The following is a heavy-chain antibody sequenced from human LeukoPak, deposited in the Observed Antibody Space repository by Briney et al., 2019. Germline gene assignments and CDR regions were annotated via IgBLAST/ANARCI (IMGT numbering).Heavy chain of an antibody. Sequence: SETLSLTCTVSGGSISSYYWSWIRQPAGKGLEWIGRIYTSGSTNYNPSLKSRVTMSVDTSKNQFSLKLSSVTAADTAVYYCARGGRWLQVGAFDIWGQGTMVTVSS. J-gene: IGHJ3*02. CDR1: GGSISSYY. CDR2: IYTSGST. D-gene: IGHD5-12*01. V-gene: IGHV4-4*07. CDR3: ARGGRWLQVGAFDI.